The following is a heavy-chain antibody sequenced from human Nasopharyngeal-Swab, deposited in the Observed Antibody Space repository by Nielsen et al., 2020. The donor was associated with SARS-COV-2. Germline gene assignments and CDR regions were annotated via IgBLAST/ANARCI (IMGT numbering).Heavy chain of an antibody. CDR2: INHSGGT. J-gene: IGHJ5*02. Sequence: SETLSLTCAVYGGSFRGYSWSWIRPPPGKGLEWIGEINHSGGTNYNPSLKSRVHISVDTSKNQFSLKLSSVTAADAAVYYCAKDSPLYYDILTGYQKRYNWFDPWGQGTLVTVSS. D-gene: IGHD3-9*01. CDR3: AKDSPLYYDILTGYQKRYNWFDP. CDR1: GGSFRGYS. V-gene: IGHV4-34*01.